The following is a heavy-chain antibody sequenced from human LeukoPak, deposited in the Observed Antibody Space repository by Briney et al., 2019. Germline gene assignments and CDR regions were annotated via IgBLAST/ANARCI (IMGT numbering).Heavy chain of an antibody. CDR1: GGTFSSYA. V-gene: IGHV1-69*05. CDR2: IIPIFGTA. D-gene: IGHD6-13*01. CDR3: ATLAAAGKPFDY. Sequence: SVKVSCKASGGTFSSYAISWVRQAPGQGLEWMGGIIPIFGTANYAQKFQGRVTITTDESTSTAYMELSRLRSDDTAVYYCATLAAAGKPFDYWGQGTLVTVSS. J-gene: IGHJ4*02.